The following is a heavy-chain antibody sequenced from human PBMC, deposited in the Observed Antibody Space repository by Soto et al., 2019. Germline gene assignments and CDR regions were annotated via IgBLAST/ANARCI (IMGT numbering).Heavy chain of an antibody. Sequence: SETLSLTCTVSGGSISSSCYYWGWIRQPPGKGLEWIGSIYYSGSTYYNPSLKSRVTISVDTSKNQFSLKLSSVTAADTAVYYFARHRRSGGSWRWFDPWGQGTLVTVSS. J-gene: IGHJ5*02. CDR2: IYYSGST. CDR1: GGSISSSCYY. CDR3: ARHRRSGGSWRWFDP. V-gene: IGHV4-39*01. D-gene: IGHD2-15*01.